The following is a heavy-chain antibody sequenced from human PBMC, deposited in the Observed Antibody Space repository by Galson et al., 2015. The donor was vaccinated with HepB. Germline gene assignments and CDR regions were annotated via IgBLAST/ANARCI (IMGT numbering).Heavy chain of an antibody. CDR3: ARERAYCSSTSCPFRSPYYYGMDV. Sequence: SVKVSCKASGYTFTSYAMHWVRQAPGQRLEWMGWINAGNGNTKYSRKFQGRVTITRDTSASTAYMELSSLRSEDTAVYYCARERAYCSSTSCPFRSPYYYGMDVWGQGTTVTVSS. CDR2: INAGNGNT. D-gene: IGHD2-2*01. J-gene: IGHJ6*02. V-gene: IGHV1-3*01. CDR1: GYTFTSYA.